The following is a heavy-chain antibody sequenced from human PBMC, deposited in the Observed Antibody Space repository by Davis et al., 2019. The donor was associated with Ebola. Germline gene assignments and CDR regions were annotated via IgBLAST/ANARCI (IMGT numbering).Heavy chain of an antibody. D-gene: IGHD2-21*01. CDR2: IRNEGNSYST. V-gene: IGHV3-72*01. J-gene: IGHJ5*02. CDR3: VRTYSTSGRWFDP. CDR1: GFTFSDYY. Sequence: GESLKISCAASGFTFSDYYMDWVRQAPGKGLEWVGRIRNEGNSYSTEYAASVKGRFTLSRDDSKSSLNLQLNSLKTEDTAVYFCVRTYSTSGRWFDPWGQGTLVTVSS.